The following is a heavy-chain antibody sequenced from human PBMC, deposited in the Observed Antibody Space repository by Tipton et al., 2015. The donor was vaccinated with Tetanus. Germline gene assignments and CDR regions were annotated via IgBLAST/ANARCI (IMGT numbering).Heavy chain of an antibody. Sequence: TLSLTYAVSGGSISSGDYSWSWIRQPPGKGLEWIGYIYDSGTTYYNPSLKSRVTISEDRSKNQISLRLRSVTAADTAVYYCARVKGPYNHDGLDVWGQGTTVTVAS. V-gene: IGHV4-30-2*01. CDR3: ARVKGPYNHDGLDV. J-gene: IGHJ6*02. CDR1: GGSISSGDYS. CDR2: IYDSGTT.